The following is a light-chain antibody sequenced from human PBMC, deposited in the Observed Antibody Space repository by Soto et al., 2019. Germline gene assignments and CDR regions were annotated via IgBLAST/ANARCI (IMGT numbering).Light chain of an antibody. CDR1: QSISSY. CDR2: AAS. CDR3: QQSYSTPRT. V-gene: IGKV1-39*01. J-gene: IGKJ1*01. Sequence: DIQMTQSPSSLSASVGDRVTITCRASQSISSYLNWYQQKPGKAPKLLIYAASSLQSGVPSRFSGSRSGTEFPITISSLQPEDFATYYCQQSYSTPRTFGQGTTVEIK.